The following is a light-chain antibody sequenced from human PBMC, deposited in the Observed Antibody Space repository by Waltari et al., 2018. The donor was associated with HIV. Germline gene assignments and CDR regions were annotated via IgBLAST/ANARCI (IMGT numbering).Light chain of an antibody. CDR1: NSVIGSSDY. Sequence: QSALTQPPSASGSPGQSVTLSCTATNSVIGSSDYVSWYQQHPGKAPKLVISEVTKRPSGVSDRFSGSKSGNTAFLTVSGLQAEDEADYYCSSFANRDGFYVLFGGGTRLTVL. CDR3: SSFANRDGFYVL. J-gene: IGLJ2*01. CDR2: EVT. V-gene: IGLV2-8*01.